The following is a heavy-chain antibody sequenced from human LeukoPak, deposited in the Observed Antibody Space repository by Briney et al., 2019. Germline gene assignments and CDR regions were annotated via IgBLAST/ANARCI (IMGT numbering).Heavy chain of an antibody. CDR3: AKAPVTTCSGAYCYPFDY. D-gene: IGHD2-15*01. Sequence: GGSLRLSCAASGFTLSSYAMSWVRQGPGKGLVWVCAISVSGNTYHADSVKGRFTISRDSSKNTLYLQMNSLRAEDAAVYYCAKAPVTTCSGAYCYPFDYWGQGTLVTVSS. V-gene: IGHV3-23*01. CDR2: ISVSGNT. J-gene: IGHJ4*02. CDR1: GFTLSSYA.